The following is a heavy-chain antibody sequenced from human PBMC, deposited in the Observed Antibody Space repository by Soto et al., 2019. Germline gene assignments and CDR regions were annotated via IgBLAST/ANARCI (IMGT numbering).Heavy chain of an antibody. Sequence: EVQLVESGGGLVKPGGSLRLSCAASGFTFSSYSMNWVRQAPGKGLEWVSSISSSSSYIYYADSMKGRFTISRDNAKKSPDQQMNTVRAEDTAMYYCARDYDFWSGYPAAGGMDVWGQGTTVTVCS. D-gene: IGHD3-3*01. CDR3: ARDYDFWSGYPAAGGMDV. J-gene: IGHJ6*02. CDR1: GFTFSSYS. CDR2: ISSSSSYI. V-gene: IGHV3-21*01.